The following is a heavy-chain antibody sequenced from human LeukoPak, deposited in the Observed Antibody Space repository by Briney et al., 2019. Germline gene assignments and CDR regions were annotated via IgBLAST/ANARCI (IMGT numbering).Heavy chain of an antibody. J-gene: IGHJ5*02. D-gene: IGHD2-2*01. V-gene: IGHV4-34*01. CDR1: GGSLSGSY. CDR2: INHLGIT. CDR3: ARTEDCGTSSCYWFVH. Sequence: SETLSLTCAVFGGSLSGSYWSWLRQPPGKALEWIGEINHLGITKYNPSLESRLTISLGTSNNQFSLKLTSVSAADTAMYFCARTEDCGTSSCYWFVHWGRGSPVTVSS.